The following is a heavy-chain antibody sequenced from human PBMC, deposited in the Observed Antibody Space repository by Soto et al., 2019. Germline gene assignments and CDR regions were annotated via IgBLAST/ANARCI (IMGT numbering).Heavy chain of an antibody. CDR1: GGSISSSSYY. V-gene: IGHV4-39*01. D-gene: IGHD3-10*01. Sequence: SETLSLTCAVSGGSISSSSYYWACIRQPPGKGLEWIANIYYTGSTYYNPSLGGRVTISIDTSKDQFSLKLGSVTAADTAVYYCAKSNSGSYSFDYWGQGTLVTVSS. CDR2: IYYTGST. J-gene: IGHJ4*02. CDR3: AKSNSGSYSFDY.